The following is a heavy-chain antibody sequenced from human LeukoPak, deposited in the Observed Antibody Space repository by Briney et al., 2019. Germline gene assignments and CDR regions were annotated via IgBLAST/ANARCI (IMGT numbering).Heavy chain of an antibody. Sequence: SETLSLTCTVSGGSISSYYWSWIRQPAGKGLEWIWRIYTSGSTNYNPSLTSRVTMSVDTSKNQFSLKLSSVTAADTAVYYCARVQYSSSWTYYFDYWGQGTLVTVSS. CDR1: GGSISSYY. J-gene: IGHJ4*02. CDR3: ARVQYSSSWTYYFDY. V-gene: IGHV4-4*07. CDR2: IYTSGST. D-gene: IGHD6-13*01.